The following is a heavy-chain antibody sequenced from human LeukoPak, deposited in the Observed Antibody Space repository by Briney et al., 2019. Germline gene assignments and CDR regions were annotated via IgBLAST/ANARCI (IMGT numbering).Heavy chain of an antibody. J-gene: IGHJ4*02. Sequence: SETLSLTCAVYGGSFSGYYWSWIRQPPGKGLEWIGEINHSGSTNYNPSLKSRVTISVDTSKNQFSLKLSSVTAADTAVYYCARNSGYDSDFDYWGQGTLVTVSS. CDR2: INHSGST. CDR1: GGSFSGYY. V-gene: IGHV4-34*01. D-gene: IGHD5-12*01. CDR3: ARNSGYDSDFDY.